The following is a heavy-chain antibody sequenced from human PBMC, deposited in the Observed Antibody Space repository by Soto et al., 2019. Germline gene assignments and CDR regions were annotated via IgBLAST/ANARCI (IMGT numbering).Heavy chain of an antibody. Sequence: SVKVSCKASGGTFSSYAISWVRQAPGQGLEWMGGIIPIFGTANYAQKFQGRVTITTDESTSTAYMELSSLRSEDTAVNYCEAEGIAVAGLRFDPWGQATLVTVSS. CDR3: EAEGIAVAGLRFDP. CDR2: IIPIFGTA. CDR1: GGTFSSYA. J-gene: IGHJ5*02. V-gene: IGHV1-69*05. D-gene: IGHD6-13*01.